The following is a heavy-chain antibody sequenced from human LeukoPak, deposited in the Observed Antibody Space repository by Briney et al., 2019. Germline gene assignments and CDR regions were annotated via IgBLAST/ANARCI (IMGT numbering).Heavy chain of an antibody. V-gene: IGHV3-23*01. J-gene: IGHJ4*02. CDR1: GFTFNTYA. CDR2: ISDSGGNT. Sequence: AGGSLRLSCAASGFTFNTYAMSWVRQAPWERLQWVSGISDSGGNTYYADSVRGRFTISRDNSKNTLYLQMNILRAEDTAVYYCARHRSSWLIDYWGQGTLVTVSS. CDR3: ARHRSSWLIDY. D-gene: IGHD6-6*01.